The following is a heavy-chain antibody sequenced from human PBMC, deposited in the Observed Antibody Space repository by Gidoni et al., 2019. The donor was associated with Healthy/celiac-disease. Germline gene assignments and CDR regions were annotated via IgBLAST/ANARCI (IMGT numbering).Heavy chain of an antibody. V-gene: IGHV3-21*01. J-gene: IGHJ4*02. Sequence: EVQLVESGGGLVKPGGSLRLSCAASGFTFSSYSMNWVRPAPGKGLEWVSSISNSSSYIYYADSVKGRFTISRDNAKNSLYLQMNSLRAEDTAVYYCARDTYCSSTSCYLSKAPMWGQGTLVTVSS. CDR2: ISNSSSYI. CDR3: ARDTYCSSTSCYLSKAPM. CDR1: GFTFSSYS. D-gene: IGHD2-2*01.